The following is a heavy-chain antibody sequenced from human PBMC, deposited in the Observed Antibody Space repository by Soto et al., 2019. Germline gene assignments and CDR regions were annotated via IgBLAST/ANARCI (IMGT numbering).Heavy chain of an antibody. D-gene: IGHD3-10*01. CDR3: TRDLDYYYGSGSYHS. J-gene: IGHJ4*02. Sequence: PGGSLRLSCAASGFTFSSYSMNWVRQAPGKGLEWVSSISHTSNYIYYADSVKGRFTISRDNAKNSLYLQMNSLRAEDTAVYYCTRDLDYYYGSGSYHSWGQGTLVTVSS. CDR1: GFTFSSYS. V-gene: IGHV3-21*01. CDR2: ISHTSNYI.